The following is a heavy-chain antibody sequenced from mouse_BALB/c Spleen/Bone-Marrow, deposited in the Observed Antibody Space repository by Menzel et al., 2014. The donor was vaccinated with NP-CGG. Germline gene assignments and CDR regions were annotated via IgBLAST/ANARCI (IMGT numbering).Heavy chain of an antibody. D-gene: IGHD1-1*01. Sequence: EVMLVESGGGLVEPGGSLKLSCAASGFTFSSYAMSWVRQTPEKRLEWVASISSGGSTYYPDSVKGRFTISRDNARNILYLQMSSRRSEDTAMYYCARDGSSYYAMDYWGQGTSVTVSS. CDR3: ARDGSSYYAMDY. CDR1: GFTFSSYA. J-gene: IGHJ4*01. V-gene: IGHV5-6-5*01. CDR2: ISSGGST.